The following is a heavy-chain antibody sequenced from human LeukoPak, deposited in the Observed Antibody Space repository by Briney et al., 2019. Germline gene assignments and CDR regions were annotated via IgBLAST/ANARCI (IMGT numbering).Heavy chain of an antibody. J-gene: IGHJ6*03. CDR2: ITRSSIYL. CDR1: GFTFSSYS. V-gene: IGHV3-21*04. Sequence: PGGSLRLSCAASGFTFSSYSMNWVRQPPGKGLEWVSSITRSSIYLYYADSLKGRFTISRDNAKKSLFLQMNSLRAEDTAVYYCARVLRYCSGGNCYSGGLGYMDVWGKGTTVTISS. D-gene: IGHD2-15*01. CDR3: ARVLRYCSGGNCYSGGLGYMDV.